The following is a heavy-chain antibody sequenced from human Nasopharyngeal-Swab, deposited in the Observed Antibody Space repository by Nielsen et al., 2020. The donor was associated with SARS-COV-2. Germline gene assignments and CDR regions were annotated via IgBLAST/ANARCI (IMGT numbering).Heavy chain of an antibody. D-gene: IGHD2-2*01. CDR3: ARGVPAAAFDY. V-gene: IGHV3-33*01. Sequence: GGPLRLSCAASGFTFSSYGMHWVRQAPGKGLEWVAVIWYDGSNKYYADSVKGRFTISRDNSKNTLYLQMNSLRAEDTAVYYCARGVPAAAFDYWGQGTLVTVSS. CDR1: GFTFSSYG. CDR2: IWYDGSNK. J-gene: IGHJ4*02.